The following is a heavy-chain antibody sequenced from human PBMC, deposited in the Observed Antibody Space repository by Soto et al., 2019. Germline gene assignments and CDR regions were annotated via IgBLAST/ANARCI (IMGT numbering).Heavy chain of an antibody. V-gene: IGHV1-2*04. D-gene: IGHD2-21*01. Sequence: QVQLVQSGAEVKKPGASVKVSCKASGYTFTGYYMHWVRPAPGQGLEWMGWINPNSGGTNYAQKFQGWVTMTRDTSISTAYMELSKLRSDATAVYCWEKGERGARWGSIDYWGQGPLVTLSS. CDR2: INPNSGGT. J-gene: IGHJ4*02. CDR3: EKGERGARWGSIDY. CDR1: GYTFTGYY.